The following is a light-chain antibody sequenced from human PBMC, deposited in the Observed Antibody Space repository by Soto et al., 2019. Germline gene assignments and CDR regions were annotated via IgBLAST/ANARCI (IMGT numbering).Light chain of an antibody. CDR3: CSYAGSYTHQNYV. Sequence: QSVLTQPRSVSGSPGQSVTISCTGTSSDVGGYNYVSWYQQHPGKAPKLMIYDVSKRPSGVPDRFSGSKSGNTASLTISGLQAEDEADYYCCSYAGSYTHQNYVFGTGTKVTVL. V-gene: IGLV2-11*01. CDR1: SSDVGGYNY. CDR2: DVS. J-gene: IGLJ1*01.